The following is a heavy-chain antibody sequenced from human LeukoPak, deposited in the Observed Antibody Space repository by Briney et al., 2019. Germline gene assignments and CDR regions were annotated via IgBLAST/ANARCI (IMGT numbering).Heavy chain of an antibody. Sequence: GASVKVSCKPSGYTFTDFYIHWVRQAPGQGLQWMGWINPKNGATKYSQNFRGRVTMTRDTSIDTAYMELSSLTSDDTAIYYCARPTHRLTVTTAIDYWGLGTLVTVSS. V-gene: IGHV1-2*02. CDR1: GYTFTDFY. CDR2: INPKNGAT. J-gene: IGHJ4*02. CDR3: ARPTHRLTVTTAIDY. D-gene: IGHD4-17*01.